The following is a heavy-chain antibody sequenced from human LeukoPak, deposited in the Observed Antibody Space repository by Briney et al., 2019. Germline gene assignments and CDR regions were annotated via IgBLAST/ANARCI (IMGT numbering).Heavy chain of an antibody. D-gene: IGHD6-19*01. Sequence: PSWTLSLTCAVSGGSISSGNWWSWVRQPPEKGLEWIGEIYHSGTTNYNPSLKSRVTISVDKSKNQLSLKLSSVTAADTAVYYCARHIGVAGTRGFDYWGQGTLVTVSS. J-gene: IGHJ4*02. V-gene: IGHV4-4*02. CDR1: GGSISSGNW. CDR3: ARHIGVAGTRGFDY. CDR2: IYHSGTT.